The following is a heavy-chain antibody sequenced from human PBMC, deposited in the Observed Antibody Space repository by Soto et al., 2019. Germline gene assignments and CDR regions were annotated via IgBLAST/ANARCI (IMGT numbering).Heavy chain of an antibody. J-gene: IGHJ4*02. D-gene: IGHD6-19*01. CDR1: GCTLTELS. Sequence: ASVKVSCKVSGCTLTELSMHWVRQAPGKGLEWMGGFDPEDGETIYAQKFQGRVTMTEDTSTDTAYMELSSLRSEDTAVYYCATGEAVAGHFDYWGQGTLVTVSS. CDR2: FDPEDGET. CDR3: ATGEAVAGHFDY. V-gene: IGHV1-24*01.